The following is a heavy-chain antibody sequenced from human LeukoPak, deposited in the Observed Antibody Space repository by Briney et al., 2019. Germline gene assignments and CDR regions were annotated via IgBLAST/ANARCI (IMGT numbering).Heavy chain of an antibody. CDR3: AREINWAFAY. J-gene: IGHJ4*02. CDR1: GFTFGGYW. V-gene: IGHV3-7*05. Sequence: GGSLRLSCAASGFTFGGYWVTWVRQAPGKGLEWVANIKQDGSEKYYVDSVKGRFTISRDNARNSLYLQMNSLRAEDTVVYYCAREINWAFAYWGQGTLVTVSA. CDR2: IKQDGSEK. D-gene: IGHD7-27*01.